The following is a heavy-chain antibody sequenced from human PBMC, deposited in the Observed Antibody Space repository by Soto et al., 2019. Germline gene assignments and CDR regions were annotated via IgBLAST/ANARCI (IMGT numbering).Heavy chain of an antibody. CDR2: INAGNGNT. CDR3: ARDGDCSSTSCTPSLLDY. Sequence: QVQLVQSGAEVKKPGASVKVSCKASGYTFTSYAMHWVRQAPGQRLEWMGWINAGNGNTKYSQKFQGRVTITRDTSASTAYMELSSLRSEDTAVYYCARDGDCSSTSCTPSLLDYWGQGTLVTVSS. V-gene: IGHV1-3*01. D-gene: IGHD2-2*01. CDR1: GYTFTSYA. J-gene: IGHJ4*02.